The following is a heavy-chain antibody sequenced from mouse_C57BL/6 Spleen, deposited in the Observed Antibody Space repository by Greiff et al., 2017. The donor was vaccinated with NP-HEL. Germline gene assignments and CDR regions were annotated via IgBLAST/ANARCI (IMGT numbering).Heavy chain of an antibody. CDR1: GISITTGNYR. J-gene: IGHJ2*01. D-gene: IGHD4-1*01. Sequence: EVKLMESGPGLVKPSQTVFLTCTVTGISITTGNYRWSWIRQFPGNKLEWIGYIYYSGTITYNPSLTSRTTITRDTPKNQFFLEMNSLTAEDTATYYWARGANWDDYFDYWGQGTTLTVSS. CDR2: IYYSGTI. V-gene: IGHV3-5*01. CDR3: ARGANWDDYFDY.